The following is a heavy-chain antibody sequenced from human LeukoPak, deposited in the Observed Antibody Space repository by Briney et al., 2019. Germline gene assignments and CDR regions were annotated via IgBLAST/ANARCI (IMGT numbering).Heavy chain of an antibody. CDR1: GGSIS. Sequence: SETLSLTCTVSGGSISWIRQPPGKGLEWIGYISYNGSINYNPSLKSRVTMSVDTSKNQFSLKLTSVTAADTAVYYCARRTDYGGDSTWFDPWGQGTLVTVSS. D-gene: IGHD4-23*01. CDR3: ARRTDYGGDSTWFDP. CDR2: ISYNGSI. V-gene: IGHV4-59*08. J-gene: IGHJ5*02.